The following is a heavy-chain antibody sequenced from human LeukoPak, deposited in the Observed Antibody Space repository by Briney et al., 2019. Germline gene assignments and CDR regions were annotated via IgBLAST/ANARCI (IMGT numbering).Heavy chain of an antibody. CDR1: GFTFSSYA. V-gene: IGHV3-23*01. CDR3: AKFESAGEIRLHYCYYMDV. J-gene: IGHJ6*03. CDR2: ISGSGGST. Sequence: PGGSLRLSCAASGFTFSSYAMSWVRQAPGKGLEWVSAISGSGGSTYYADSVKGRFTISRDNSKNTLYLQMNSLRAEDTAVYYCAKFESAGEIRLHYCYYMDVWGKGTTVTVSS. D-gene: IGHD6-25*01.